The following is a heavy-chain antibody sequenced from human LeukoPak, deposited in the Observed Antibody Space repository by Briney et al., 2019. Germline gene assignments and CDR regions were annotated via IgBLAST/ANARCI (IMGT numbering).Heavy chain of an antibody. J-gene: IGHJ3*02. D-gene: IGHD6-19*01. CDR1: GFTFSSYS. V-gene: IGHV3-21*01. CDR3: ARDGEQWQRKRGNAFDI. Sequence: GGSLRLSCAASGFTFSSYSMNWVRQAPGKGLEWVSSISSSSSYIYYADSVKGRFTISRDNAKNSLYLQMNSLRAEDTAVYYCARDGEQWQRKRGNAFDIWGQGTMVTVSS. CDR2: ISSSSSYI.